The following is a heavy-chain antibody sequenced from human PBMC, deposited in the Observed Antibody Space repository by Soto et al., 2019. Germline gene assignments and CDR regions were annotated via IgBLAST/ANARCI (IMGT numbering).Heavy chain of an antibody. CDR2: ISWDGGST. J-gene: IGHJ4*02. V-gene: IGHV3-43*01. Sequence: GGSLRLSCAASGFTFDDYTMHWVRQAPGKGLEWVSLISWDGGSTYYADSVKGRFTISRDNSKYSLYLQMNSLRTEDTALYYWAARVGDSSSWLPIDYWGQGTLVTVSS. CDR1: GFTFDDYT. CDR3: AARVGDSSSWLPIDY. D-gene: IGHD6-13*01.